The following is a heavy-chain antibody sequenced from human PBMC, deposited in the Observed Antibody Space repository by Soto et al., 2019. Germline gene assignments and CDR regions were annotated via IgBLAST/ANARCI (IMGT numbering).Heavy chain of an antibody. CDR1: GYPVTAYY. V-gene: IGHV1-2*02. J-gene: IGHJ3*02. D-gene: IGHD3-3*01. CDR3: ARGGGVGVAGSAAFDM. CDR2: INPATGAA. Sequence: QLHLVQSGAVVKKPGASVTVSCSASGYPVTAYYMHWVRQAPGRGLEWMGGINPATGAAKYTQTFRGRVTMPRDTPTITVFMELSGLTSEDTAVFYWARGGGVGVAGSAAFDMWGQGTLVTVSS.